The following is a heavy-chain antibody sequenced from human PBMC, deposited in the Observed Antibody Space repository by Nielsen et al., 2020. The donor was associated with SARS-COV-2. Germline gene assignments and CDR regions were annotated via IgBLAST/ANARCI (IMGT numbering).Heavy chain of an antibody. D-gene: IGHD3-16*02. J-gene: IGHJ6*03. CDR1: DNTFFSYS. Sequence: ASVKVSCKASDNTFFSYSITWVRQAPGQGLEWMGRISANNGNVKYAQNLQDRVTMTADASTSTVYMDLRRLRSDDTAVYYCARDSYDYLWGSYRYGYYFYYMDVWGKGTTVTVSS. V-gene: IGHV1-18*04. CDR2: ISANNGNV. CDR3: ARDSYDYLWGSYRYGYYFYYMDV.